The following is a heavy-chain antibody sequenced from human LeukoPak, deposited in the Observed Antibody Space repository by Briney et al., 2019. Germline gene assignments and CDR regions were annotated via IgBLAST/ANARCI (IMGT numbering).Heavy chain of an antibody. CDR1: GFTFSSYA. J-gene: IGHJ3*02. V-gene: IGHV3-23*01. Sequence: GGSLRLSCGASGFTFSSYAMNWVRQAPGKGLEWVSCISGSGGSTYYADSVKGRFTISRDNSKNTLCLQMNSLRAEDTAVYYCAKDFSSGWPDAFDIWGQGTMVTVSS. D-gene: IGHD6-19*01. CDR3: AKDFSSGWPDAFDI. CDR2: ISGSGGST.